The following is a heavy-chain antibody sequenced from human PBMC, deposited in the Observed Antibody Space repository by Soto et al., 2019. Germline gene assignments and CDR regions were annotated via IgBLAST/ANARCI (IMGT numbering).Heavy chain of an antibody. CDR2: IKSKTDGGTT. Sequence: GGSLRLSCAASGFTFSNAWMNWVRQAPGKGLEWVGRIKSKTDGGTTDYAAPVKGRFTISRDDSKNTLYLQMNSLKTEDTAVYYCTTGYTGRDYDYVWGSLNVDYWGQGTLVTVSS. CDR3: TTGYTGRDYDYVWGSLNVDY. V-gene: IGHV3-15*07. CDR1: GFTFSNAW. D-gene: IGHD3-16*01. J-gene: IGHJ4*02.